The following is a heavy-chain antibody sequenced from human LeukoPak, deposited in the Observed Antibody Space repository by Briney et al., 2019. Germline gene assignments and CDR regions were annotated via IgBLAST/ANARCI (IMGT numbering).Heavy chain of an antibody. CDR1: GFTFSDYY. CDR2: ISSTGSTI. V-gene: IGHV3-11*01. Sequence: GGSLRLSCAASGFTFSDYYMSWIRQAPGKGLEWVSYISSTGSTIYYADSVKGRFTISRDNAKNSLYLQMNSLRAEDTAVYYCAGTGSVLRFWVLPWGQGTLVTVSS. J-gene: IGHJ5*02. D-gene: IGHD3-3*01. CDR3: AGTGSVLRFWVLP.